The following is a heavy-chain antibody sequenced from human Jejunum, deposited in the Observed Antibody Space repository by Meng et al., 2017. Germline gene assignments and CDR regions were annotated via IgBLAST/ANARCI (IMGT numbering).Heavy chain of an antibody. D-gene: IGHD3-3*02. CDR1: GISFSGYY. CDR3: ARALALIDS. Sequence: PPQWDPRSLRPLVPLSLARSSVGISFSGYYWNWLRQSPGKGLEWIGQITYTGVVDYNPSLKSRVTIFVDTPKRQFSLNLTSVTAADTAVYYCARALALIDSWGQGTLVTVSS. CDR2: ITYTGVV. J-gene: IGHJ4*02. V-gene: IGHV4-34*01.